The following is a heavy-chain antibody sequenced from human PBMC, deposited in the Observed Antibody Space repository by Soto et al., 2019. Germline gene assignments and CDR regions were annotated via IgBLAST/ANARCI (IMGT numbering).Heavy chain of an antibody. Sequence: DVQLVESGGGLVKPGGSLRLSCAASGFTFSGYSMNWVRQAPGKGLEWVSSISSSSSYIYYADSLKGRFTISRDNAKNSLYLQRNSLRAEDTAVYYCARGLDGGYDHYYYYSLDVWGQGTTVTVSS. CDR1: GFTFSGYS. V-gene: IGHV3-21*01. D-gene: IGHD5-12*01. CDR2: ISSSSSYI. CDR3: ARGLDGGYDHYYYYSLDV. J-gene: IGHJ6*02.